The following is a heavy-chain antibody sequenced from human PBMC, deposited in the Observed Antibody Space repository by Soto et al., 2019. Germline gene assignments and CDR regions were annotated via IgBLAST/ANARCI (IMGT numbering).Heavy chain of an antibody. CDR1: GFTFDDYG. CDR3: SYYRPCSRACGRMGYYYYAFDI. J-gene: IGHJ3*02. CDR2: ISRDGGST. Sequence: GGSLRLSCAASGFTFDDYGMHWVRQAPGKGLEWVSRISRDGGSTYYADSVKGRFTISSYNSKNSLYLQMNSLRTEDPQLYSFSYYRPCSRACGRMGYYYYAFDIWGQGTMVTVSS. V-gene: IGHV3-43*02. D-gene: IGHD3-22*01.